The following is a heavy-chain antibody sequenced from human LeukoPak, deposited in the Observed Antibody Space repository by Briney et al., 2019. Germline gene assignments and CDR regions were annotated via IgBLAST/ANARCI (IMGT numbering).Heavy chain of an antibody. J-gene: IGHJ5*02. CDR3: ALYRLYSGSYPDVNP. Sequence: SGPTLVNPTQTLTLTCTFSGFSLTTSEVGVGWIRQPPGKALEWLALIYLDDDTRYSPSLKSRLTITKDTSKNQVVLTMTNMDPVDTATYYCALYRLYSGSYPDVNPWGQGTLVTVSS. CDR1: GFSLTTSEVG. D-gene: IGHD1-26*01. CDR2: IYLDDDT. V-gene: IGHV2-5*02.